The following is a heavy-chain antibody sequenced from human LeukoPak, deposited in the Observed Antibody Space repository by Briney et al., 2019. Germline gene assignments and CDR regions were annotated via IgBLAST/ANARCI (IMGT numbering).Heavy chain of an antibody. CDR3: AKAVGDSGHGRYFDY. Sequence: SETLSLTCTVSDDSISTYYWSWIRQPPGKGLEWIGNVENTGSINYNPSLESRVTISVDTSKNQFSLRLNSVTAADTAVYHCAKAVGDSGHGRYFDYWGQGTLVTVSS. CDR1: DDSISTYY. J-gene: IGHJ4*02. V-gene: IGHV4-59*01. D-gene: IGHD5-12*01. CDR2: VENTGSI.